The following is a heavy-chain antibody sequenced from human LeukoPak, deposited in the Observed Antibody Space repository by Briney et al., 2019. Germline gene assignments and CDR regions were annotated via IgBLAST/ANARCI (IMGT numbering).Heavy chain of an antibody. J-gene: IGHJ4*02. V-gene: IGHV5-51*01. CDR1: GYSFTTYW. CDR3: ARSYVTRPGYYFDY. Sequence: GESLKISCKRSGYSFTTYWIGWVRQMPGKGLEWMGIIYPGDFITRSRPSFQGQVTISADKSIRTAYLQWSSLKASDTAMYYCARSYVTRPGYYFDYWGQGTLVTVSS. CDR2: IYPGDFIT. D-gene: IGHD3-16*01.